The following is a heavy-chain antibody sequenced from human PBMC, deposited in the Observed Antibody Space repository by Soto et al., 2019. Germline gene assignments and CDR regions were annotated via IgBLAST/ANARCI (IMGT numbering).Heavy chain of an antibody. Sequence: SVSNAWMNWVRQAPGKGLEWVGRIKSKIDGGTADYAAPVKGRFTILRDDSKNTLYLQMNSLKTEDTAVYYCRGIYDPWGQGTLVTVSS. CDR3: RGIYDP. D-gene: IGHD1-26*01. CDR2: IKSKIDGGTA. V-gene: IGHV3-15*07. J-gene: IGHJ5*02. CDR1: SVSNAW.